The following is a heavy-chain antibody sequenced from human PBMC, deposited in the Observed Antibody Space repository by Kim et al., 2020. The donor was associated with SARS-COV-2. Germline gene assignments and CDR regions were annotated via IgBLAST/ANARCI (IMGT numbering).Heavy chain of an antibody. D-gene: IGHD6-19*01. J-gene: IGHJ6*02. CDR2: ISWNSGSI. CDR1: GFTFDDYA. CDR3: AKAWGSGWSYYYGMDV. Sequence: GGSLRLSCAASGFTFDDYAMHWVRQAPRKGLEWVSGISWNSGSIGYADSVKGRFTISRDNAKNSLYLQMNSLRAEDTALYYCAKAWGSGWSYYYGMDVWGQGTTVTVSS. V-gene: IGHV3-9*01.